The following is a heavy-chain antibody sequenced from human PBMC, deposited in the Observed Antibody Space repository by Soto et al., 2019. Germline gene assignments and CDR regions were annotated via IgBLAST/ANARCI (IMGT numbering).Heavy chain of an antibody. V-gene: IGHV4-34*01. CDR1: GGSFSGYY. Sequence: SETLSLTCAVYGGSFSGYYWSWIRQPPGKGLEWIGEINHSGSTNYNPSLKSRVTISVDTSKNQFSLKLSSVTAADTAVYYCARGRRPNYYYYGMDVWGQGTTVTVSS. CDR3: ARGRRPNYYYYGMDV. CDR2: INHSGST. J-gene: IGHJ6*02.